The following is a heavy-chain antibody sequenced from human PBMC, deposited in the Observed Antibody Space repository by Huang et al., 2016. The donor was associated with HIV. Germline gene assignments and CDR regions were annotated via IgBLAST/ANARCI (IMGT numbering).Heavy chain of an antibody. CDR3: SPSGDDYFYFYMDV. V-gene: IGHV3-49*03. D-gene: IGHD4-17*01. Sequence: FLYCVICVFWEYPGMGLEGIGFVRSKAFGGASKGARSVKDRFTVSRDEAKNVAFLQMDNLQVDDTAIYYCSPSGDDYFYFYMDVWGNGTTVIVS. CDR2: VRSKAFGGAS. CDR1: FLYCV. J-gene: IGHJ6*03.